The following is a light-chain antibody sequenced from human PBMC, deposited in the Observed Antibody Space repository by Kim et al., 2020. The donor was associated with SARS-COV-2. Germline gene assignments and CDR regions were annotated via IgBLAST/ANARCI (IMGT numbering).Light chain of an antibody. V-gene: IGKV2-30*01. Sequence: DVVMTQSPLSLPVTLGQPASISCRSSQSLVYSDGNTYLNWFQQRPGQSPRRLIYKVSNRDSGVPDRFSGSGSGTDFTLKISRVEAEDVGVYYCMKDIHPITFGQGTRLEIK. CDR1: QSLVYSDGNTY. CDR3: MKDIHPIT. CDR2: KVS. J-gene: IGKJ5*01.